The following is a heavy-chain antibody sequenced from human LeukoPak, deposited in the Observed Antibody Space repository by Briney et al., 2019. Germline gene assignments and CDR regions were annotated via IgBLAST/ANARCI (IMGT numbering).Heavy chain of an antibody. D-gene: IGHD2-2*01. Sequence: ASVKVSCKASGYTFAGYYMHWVRQAPGQGLEWMGWINPNSGGTNYAQKFQGRVTMTRDTSISTAYMELSRLRSDDTAVYYCATTAYCGSTSCNDPYYYYYGMDVWGQGTTVTVSS. J-gene: IGHJ6*02. V-gene: IGHV1-2*02. CDR2: INPNSGGT. CDR3: ATTAYCGSTSCNDPYYYYYGMDV. CDR1: GYTFAGYY.